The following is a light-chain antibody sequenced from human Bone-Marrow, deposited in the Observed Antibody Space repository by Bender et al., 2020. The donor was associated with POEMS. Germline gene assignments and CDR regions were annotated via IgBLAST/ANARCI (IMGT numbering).Light chain of an antibody. CDR2: RNN. V-gene: IGLV1-47*01. CDR3: CSYATTTTWA. J-gene: IGLJ3*02. Sequence: QSVLTQPPSASGTPGQRVTISCSGSSSNIGSYYVYWYQQLPGTAPRLLIYRNNQRPSGVSDRFSGSKSGNTASLTISGLQPEDGADYHCCSYATTTTWAFGGGTKVTVL. CDR1: SSNIGSYY.